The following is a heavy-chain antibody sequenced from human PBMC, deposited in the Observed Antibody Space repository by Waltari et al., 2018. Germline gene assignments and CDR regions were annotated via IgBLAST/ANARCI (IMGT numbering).Heavy chain of an antibody. V-gene: IGHV3-21*01. D-gene: IGHD3-10*01. CDR1: GVSVRDYN. CDR3: ARDTIFYGSGSYDP. Sequence: QLVESGGGLVKHGSSLRRSCAASGVSVRDYNVHWLRRAPGKGLEWVSSFISKSTYIYYADSVRGRFSISRDNAENSLFLQMNNLRGEDTAVYYCARDTIFYGSGSYDPWGQGTRVTVSS. J-gene: IGHJ5*02. CDR2: FISKSTYI.